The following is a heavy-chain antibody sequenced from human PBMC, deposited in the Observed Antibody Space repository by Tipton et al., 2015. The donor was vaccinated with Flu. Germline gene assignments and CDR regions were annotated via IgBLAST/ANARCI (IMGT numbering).Heavy chain of an antibody. CDR3: AKTDSSGYHYARRYDY. Sequence: SLRLSCAASGFTFSSYWMSWVRQAPGKGLEWVANIKQDGSVKYYVDSVKGRFTISRDNAKNSLYLQMNSLRAEDTAVYYCAKTDSSGYHYARRYDYWGQGTLVTVSS. V-gene: IGHV3-7*03. D-gene: IGHD3-22*01. J-gene: IGHJ4*02. CDR1: GFTFSSYW. CDR2: IKQDGSVK.